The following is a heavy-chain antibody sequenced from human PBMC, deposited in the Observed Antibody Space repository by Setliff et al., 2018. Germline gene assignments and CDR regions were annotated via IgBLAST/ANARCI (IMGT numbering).Heavy chain of an antibody. D-gene: IGHD3-3*01. J-gene: IGHJ4*02. Sequence: PSETLSLTCTVSGDSVSSSNYYWSWVRQPPGKCLEWIGSVYYNGDTYYIPSLKSRLTISTDASKNQVSLTLTSVTAADTAIYYCASLKGFYTRFDFWGQGSLVTVSS. CDR2: VYYNGDT. CDR1: GDSVSSSNYY. V-gene: IGHV4-30-4*08. CDR3: ASLKGFYTRFDF.